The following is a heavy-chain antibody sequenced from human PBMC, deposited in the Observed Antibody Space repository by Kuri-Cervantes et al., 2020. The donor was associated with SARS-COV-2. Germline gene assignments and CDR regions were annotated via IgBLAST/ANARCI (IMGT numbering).Heavy chain of an antibody. D-gene: IGHD5-24*01. CDR3: AKDTRWLQSYTFDY. V-gene: IGHV3-23*01. CDR1: GVTFNHYA. J-gene: IGHJ4*02. CDR2: ISASDGSP. Sequence: GGSLRLSCAASGVTFNHYAMSWVRQAPGKGLEWVSAISASDGSPYYADSVKGRVTISRDNSKNTLYLQMNSLRADDTAVYYCAKDTRWLQSYTFDYWGQGTLVTVSS.